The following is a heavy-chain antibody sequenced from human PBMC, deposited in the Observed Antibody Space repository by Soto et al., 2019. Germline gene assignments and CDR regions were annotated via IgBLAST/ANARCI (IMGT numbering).Heavy chain of an antibody. J-gene: IGHJ4*02. D-gene: IGHD6-13*01. CDR1: GGSISGTD. V-gene: IGHV4-59*12. Sequence: PXETLSLTCTVSGGSISGTDWNWIRMTPGKVLEWVGYIHYSGSTNYNPPLKSRVTMSVDSAKNQFPLQLSSVTAADTAVYYFDRGTRSAAAHFDYWGQGTLGTGSS. CDR3: DRGTRSAAAHFDY. CDR2: IHYSGST.